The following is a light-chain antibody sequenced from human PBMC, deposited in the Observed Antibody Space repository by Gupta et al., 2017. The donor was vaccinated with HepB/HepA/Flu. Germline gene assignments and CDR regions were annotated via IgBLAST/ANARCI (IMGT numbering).Light chain of an antibody. CDR1: QSVLYSSNNKNY. CDR2: WAS. V-gene: IGKV4-1*01. CDR3: QQYYSTLRGT. Sequence: DIVMTQSPDSLAVSLGERATINCKSSQSVLYSSNNKNYLAWYQQKPGQPPKLLIYWASTRESGVPDRFSGRGSGTDFTLTISSLQAEDVAVYYCQQYYSTLRGTFGQGTKMEIK. J-gene: IGKJ2*02.